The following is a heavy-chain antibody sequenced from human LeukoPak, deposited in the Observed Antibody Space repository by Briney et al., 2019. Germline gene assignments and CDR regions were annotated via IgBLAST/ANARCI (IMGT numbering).Heavy chain of an antibody. Sequence: GGSLRLSCAASGFTFSSYWMSWVRQAPGKGLEWVANIKQDGSEKYYVDSVKGRFTISRDNAKNSLYLQMNSLRSEDTAVYYCARDWYYDFWSGYFFDYWGQGTLVTVSS. CDR1: GFTFSSYW. J-gene: IGHJ4*02. V-gene: IGHV3-7*01. CDR3: ARDWYYDFWSGYFFDY. D-gene: IGHD3-3*01. CDR2: IKQDGSEK.